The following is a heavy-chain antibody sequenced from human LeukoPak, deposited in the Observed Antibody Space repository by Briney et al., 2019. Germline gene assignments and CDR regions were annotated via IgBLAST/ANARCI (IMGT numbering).Heavy chain of an antibody. V-gene: IGHV4-38-2*02. D-gene: IGHD2-2*01. CDR1: GYSISSGYY. Sequence: SGTLSLTCTVSGYSISSGYYWGWIRQPPGKGLEWIGSIYHSGSTYYNPSLKSRVTISVDTSKNQFSLKLSSVTAADTAVYYCARGGYCSSTSCVAFDIWGQGTMVTVSS. CDR3: ARGGYCSSTSCVAFDI. CDR2: IYHSGST. J-gene: IGHJ3*02.